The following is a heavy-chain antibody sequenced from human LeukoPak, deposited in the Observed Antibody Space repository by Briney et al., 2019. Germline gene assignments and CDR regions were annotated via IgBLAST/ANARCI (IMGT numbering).Heavy chain of an antibody. CDR1: GGTFSSYA. Sequence: WASVKVSCKASGGTFSSYAISWVRQAPGQGLEWMGWISAYNGNTNYAQKLQGRVTMTTDTSTSTAYMELRSLRSDDTAVYYCALGYSSSWYYFDYWGQGTLVTVSS. J-gene: IGHJ4*02. CDR2: ISAYNGNT. CDR3: ALGYSSSWYYFDY. V-gene: IGHV1-18*01. D-gene: IGHD6-13*01.